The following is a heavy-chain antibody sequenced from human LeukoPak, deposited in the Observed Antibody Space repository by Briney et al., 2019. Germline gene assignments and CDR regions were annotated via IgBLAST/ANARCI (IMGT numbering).Heavy chain of an antibody. D-gene: IGHD3-3*01. CDR1: GFTFSSYW. J-gene: IGHJ4*02. CDR3: APSGYYLSIDY. Sequence: PGGSLRLSCAASGFTFSSYWMSWVRQAPGKGLEWVANIKQDGSEKYYVDSVKGRFTISRDNAKNSLYLQMNSLRAEDTAVYYCAPSGYYLSIDYWGQGTLVTVSS. V-gene: IGHV3-7*03. CDR2: IKQDGSEK.